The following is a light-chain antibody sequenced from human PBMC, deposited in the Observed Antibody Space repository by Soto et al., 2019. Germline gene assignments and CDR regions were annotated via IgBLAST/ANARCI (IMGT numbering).Light chain of an antibody. Sequence: SQGERATLSCRASQSVSSSHLAWYQQEPRQAPRLLIYDASTRATGIPARFSGSGSGTEFTLTISSRLYEDYAVTYYQQYNNWYSWAFGQGTKVDIK. J-gene: IGKJ1*01. CDR1: QSVSSSH. CDR2: DAS. CDR3: QQYNNWYSWA. V-gene: IGKV3-15*01.